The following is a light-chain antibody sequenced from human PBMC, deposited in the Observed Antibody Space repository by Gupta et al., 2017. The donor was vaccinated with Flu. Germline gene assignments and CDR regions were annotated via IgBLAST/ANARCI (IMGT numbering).Light chain of an antibody. CDR1: HSVSSN. CDR3: QHFNYFLT. CDR2: GAS. V-gene: IGKV3-15*01. J-gene: IGKJ5*01. Sequence: EIVMTQSPATLSVSPGEIATLSCRASHSVSSNFAWYQQKPGQAPRLIIYGASYRASGTPDSFSGRGCEKEFTLTSSSRQYEDFGVYYVQHFNYFLTFGQGTRLEIK.